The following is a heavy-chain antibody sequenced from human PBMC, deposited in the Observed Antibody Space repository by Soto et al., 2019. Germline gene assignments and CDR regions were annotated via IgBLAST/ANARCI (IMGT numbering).Heavy chain of an antibody. Sequence: DVQLLESGGGLVQWGGSLRLSCVTSGFTFSTYGMTWVRQAPGKGLEWVSYGGSGGSRYYAESVKGRFTISRDNSKNTLSLEMNSPRAEDTATYYCVKFRGRAYPYYYMDVWGKVTTVTVSS. D-gene: IGHD3-10*01. CDR2: YGGSGGSR. CDR3: VKFRGRAYPYYYMDV. J-gene: IGHJ6*03. V-gene: IGHV3-23*01. CDR1: GFTFSTYG.